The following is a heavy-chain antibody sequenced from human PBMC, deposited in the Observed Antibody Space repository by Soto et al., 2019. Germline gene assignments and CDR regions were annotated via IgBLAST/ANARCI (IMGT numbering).Heavy chain of an antibody. Sequence: GGSLRLSCAASDFTFSNAWINWVRQAPGKGLEWVAVIWYDGSNKYYADSVKGRFTISRDNSKNTLYLQMNSLRAEDTAVYYCARGALYDYIWGSYRFGDAFDIWGQGTMVTVSS. CDR2: IWYDGSNK. V-gene: IGHV3-33*08. J-gene: IGHJ3*02. CDR1: DFTFSNAW. D-gene: IGHD3-16*02. CDR3: ARGALYDYIWGSYRFGDAFDI.